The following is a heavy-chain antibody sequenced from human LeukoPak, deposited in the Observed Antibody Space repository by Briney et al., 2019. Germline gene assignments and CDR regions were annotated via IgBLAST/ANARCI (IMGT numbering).Heavy chain of an antibody. Sequence: GGSLRLSCAASGFTFSSYAMSWVRQAPGKGLEWVSAISGSGGSTYYADSVKGRLTISRDNSKNTLYLQMNSLRAEDTAVYYCAKDSVGLRYFDWLLGSFDYWGQGTLVTVSS. D-gene: IGHD3-9*01. CDR3: AKDSVGLRYFDWLLGSFDY. CDR2: ISGSGGST. CDR1: GFTFSSYA. V-gene: IGHV3-23*01. J-gene: IGHJ4*02.